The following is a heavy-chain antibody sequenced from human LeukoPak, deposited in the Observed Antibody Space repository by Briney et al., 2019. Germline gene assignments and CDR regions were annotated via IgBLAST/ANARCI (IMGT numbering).Heavy chain of an antibody. D-gene: IGHD5-12*01. J-gene: IGHJ4*02. Sequence: SGTLSLTCAVSGGSISSGNWWSWVRQPPGKGLEWIGEIHHSGSTNYNPSLKSRVTISVDNSKNQFSLKVRSVTAADTAVYYCWCSGYEAGFDYWGQGTLVTVSP. CDR3: WCSGYEAGFDY. CDR2: IHHSGST. CDR1: GGSISSGNW. V-gene: IGHV4-4*02.